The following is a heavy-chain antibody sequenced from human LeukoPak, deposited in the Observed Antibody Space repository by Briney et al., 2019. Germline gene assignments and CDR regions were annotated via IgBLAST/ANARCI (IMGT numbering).Heavy chain of an antibody. CDR3: ARDRLGTFDS. Sequence: SGGSLRLSCSAFGFIFRDYNFHWVRQAPGKGLEWLASVSTDSTFIYYADSVKGRFTISRDNAKNSLYLQMNSLRAEDTAVFHCARDRLGTFDSWGQGVLVTVSS. J-gene: IGHJ4*02. CDR1: GFIFRDYN. D-gene: IGHD1-7*01. CDR2: VSTDSTFI. V-gene: IGHV3-21*06.